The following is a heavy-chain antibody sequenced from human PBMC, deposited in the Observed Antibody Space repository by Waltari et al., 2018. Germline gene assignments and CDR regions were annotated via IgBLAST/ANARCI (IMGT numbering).Heavy chain of an antibody. V-gene: IGHV4-34*02. CDR2: INQAGYT. Sequence: QVQLQQWGAGLLQSSETLSLTCAVYGGSFSGYYWDWVRQPPGKGLEWIGEINQAGYTNNNPSLRSRVTMSADTSKSQFSLKLNSVTAADTAVYYCVRLEDCTGPGGHCYSGDPFALDVWGQGTTVTVSS. J-gene: IGHJ6*02. D-gene: IGHD2-15*01. CDR3: VRLEDCTGPGGHCYSGDPFALDV. CDR1: GGSFSGYY.